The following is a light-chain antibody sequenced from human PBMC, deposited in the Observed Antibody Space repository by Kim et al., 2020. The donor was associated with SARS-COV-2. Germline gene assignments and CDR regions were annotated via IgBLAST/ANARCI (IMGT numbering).Light chain of an antibody. V-gene: IGLV3-19*01. Sequence: GQTVTITCQGDSLRTYYATWYQQKSGQAPVLVFYGKNKRPSGIPDRFSGSDSGNTASLTVTGAQAEDEADYYCQSRDSSGNYVIFGGGTQLTVL. CDR2: GKN. CDR1: SLRTYY. J-gene: IGLJ2*01. CDR3: QSRDSSGNYVI.